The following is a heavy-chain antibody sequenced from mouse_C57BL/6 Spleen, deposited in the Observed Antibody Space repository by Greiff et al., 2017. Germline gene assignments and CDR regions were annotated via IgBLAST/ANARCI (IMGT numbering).Heavy chain of an antibody. CDR2: INPGSGGT. J-gene: IGHJ2*01. D-gene: IGHD1-1*01. CDR3: ARGTVVADY. Sequence: VQGVESGAELVRPGTSVKVSCKASGYAFTNYLIEWVKQRPGQGLEWIGVINPGSGGTNYNEKFKGKATLTADKSSSTAYMQLSSLTSEDSAVYFCARGTVVADYWGQGTTLTVSS. V-gene: IGHV1-54*01. CDR1: GYAFTNYL.